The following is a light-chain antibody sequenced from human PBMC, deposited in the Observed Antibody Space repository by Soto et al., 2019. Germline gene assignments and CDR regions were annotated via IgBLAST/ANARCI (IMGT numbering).Light chain of an antibody. CDR1: SSDVGSYTA. CDR3: CSYAGSGAWV. J-gene: IGLJ3*02. V-gene: IGLV2-23*01. CDR2: EGN. Sequence: QSALTQPASVSGSPGQSITLSCTGSSSDVGSYTAVSWYQQHPGKAPKLMIYEGNKRPSGVSNRFSGSKSGNTASLTISGLQAEDEAAYYGCSYAGSGAWVCGGGTKVTVL.